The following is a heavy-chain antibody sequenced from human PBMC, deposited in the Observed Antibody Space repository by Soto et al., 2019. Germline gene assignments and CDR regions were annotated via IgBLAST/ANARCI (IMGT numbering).Heavy chain of an antibody. CDR1: GFSLSNARMG. Sequence: QVTLKESGPVLVKPTETLTLTCTVSGFSLSNARMGVSWIRQPPGKALEWLAHIFSNDEKSYSTSLKSRLTITKDTSKSQVVLTMTNMDPVDTATYYCARATDGYCSSTSCPNWFDPWGQGTLVTVSS. J-gene: IGHJ5*02. CDR2: IFSNDEK. D-gene: IGHD2-2*03. CDR3: ARATDGYCSSTSCPNWFDP. V-gene: IGHV2-26*01.